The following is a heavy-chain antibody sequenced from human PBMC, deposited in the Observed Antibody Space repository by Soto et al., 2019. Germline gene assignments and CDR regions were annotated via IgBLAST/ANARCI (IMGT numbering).Heavy chain of an antibody. D-gene: IGHD2-15*01. CDR3: ARLYCSGGSCSHSVAWFDR. V-gene: IGHV4-39*01. CDR2: IYYSGST. J-gene: IGHJ5*02. Sequence: QLQLQESGPGLVKPSETLSLTCTVSGGSISSSSYYWGWIRQPPGKGLEWIGRIYYSGSTYYNPSLKSRVTISVDTSKNLFSLKLSSVTAADTAVYYCARLYCSGGSCSHSVAWFDRWGQGTLVTVSS. CDR1: GGSISSSSYY.